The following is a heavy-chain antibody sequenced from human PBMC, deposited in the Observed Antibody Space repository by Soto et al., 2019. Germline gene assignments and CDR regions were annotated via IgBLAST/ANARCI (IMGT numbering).Heavy chain of an antibody. CDR3: AKSRYSDSSGDFYDY. CDR2: IGGSGRTT. V-gene: IGHV3-23*01. CDR1: AFTFNNYA. J-gene: IGHJ4*02. Sequence: EVQLLESGGGLVQPGGSLSLSCAASAFTFNNYAMSWVRQAPGKGLEWVSGIGGSGRTTYYADSVKGRFTISRDNSNNTLFLQMNSGRAEDTAVYYCAKSRYSDSSGDFYDYWGQGTLVTVSS. D-gene: IGHD3-22*01.